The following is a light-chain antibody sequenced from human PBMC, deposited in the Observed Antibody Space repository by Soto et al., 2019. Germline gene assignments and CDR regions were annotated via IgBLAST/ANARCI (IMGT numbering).Light chain of an antibody. V-gene: IGKV3-11*01. CDR1: QSVRSY. CDR3: HQRSKWPLT. J-gene: IGKJ4*01. CDR2: DAS. Sequence: EIVLTQSPANLSLSPCGRATLSCRASQSVRSYLAWYQQKPGQAPRLLIYDASNRATDIPARFSGSGSGTDFTLTISSLDPEDSAVYYCHQRSKWPLTFGGGTKVDIK.